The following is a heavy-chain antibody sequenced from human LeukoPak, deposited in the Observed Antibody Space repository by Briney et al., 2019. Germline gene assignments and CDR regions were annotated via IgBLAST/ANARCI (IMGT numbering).Heavy chain of an antibody. J-gene: IGHJ4*02. CDR3: AREEIDLAGTGKGDY. CDR1: GGTFSSYA. CDR2: IIPILGIA. D-gene: IGHD6-19*01. Sequence: ASVKVSCKASGGTFSSYAFSWVRQAPGQGLEWMGRIIPILGIANYAQKFQGRVTITADKSTSTAYMELSSLRSEDTAVYYCAREEIDLAGTGKGDYWGQGTLVTVSS. V-gene: IGHV1-69*04.